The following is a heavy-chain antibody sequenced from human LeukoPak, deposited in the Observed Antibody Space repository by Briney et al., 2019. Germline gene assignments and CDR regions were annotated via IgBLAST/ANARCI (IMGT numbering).Heavy chain of an antibody. D-gene: IGHD5-18*01. V-gene: IGHV3-30*18. CDR2: ISYDGSNK. J-gene: IGHJ4*02. CDR3: AKDRDTAMVRVNPPFDY. CDR1: GFTFSNAW. Sequence: GGSLRLSCAASGFTFSNAWMNWVRQAPGKGLEWVAVISYDGSNKYYADSVKGRFTISRDNSKNTLYLQMNSLRAEDTAVYYCAKDRDTAMVRVNPPFDYWGQGTLVTVSS.